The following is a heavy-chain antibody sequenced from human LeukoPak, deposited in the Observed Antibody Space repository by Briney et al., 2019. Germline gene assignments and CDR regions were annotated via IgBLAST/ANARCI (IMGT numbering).Heavy chain of an antibody. V-gene: IGHV4-31*03. CDR2: IYYNGST. CDR1: GGSISSDGYY. Sequence: SETLSLTCTVSGGSISSDGYYWSWIRPRPGEGLEWIGCIYYNGSTYYNPSLKSRITISVDTSKNQFSLKLSSVTAADTAVFYCARDRPTMVRGVIIAGYFDSWGQGTLVTVSS. J-gene: IGHJ4*02. CDR3: ARDRPTMVRGVIIAGYFDS. D-gene: IGHD3-10*01.